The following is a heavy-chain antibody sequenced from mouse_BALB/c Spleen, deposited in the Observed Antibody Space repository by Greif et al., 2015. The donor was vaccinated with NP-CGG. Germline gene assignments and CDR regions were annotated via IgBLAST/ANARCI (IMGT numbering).Heavy chain of an antibody. CDR2: IAPGSGST. D-gene: IGHD2-1*01. V-gene: IGHV1S41*01. CDR1: GYTFTSYW. J-gene: IGHJ4*01. CDR3: ARNGNYAMDY. Sequence: DLVKPGASVKLSCKASGYTFTSYWINWMKQRPGQGLEWIGRIAPGSGSTYYNETFKGKATLTVDTSSSTAYIQLSSLSSEDSAVYFCARNGNYAMDYWGQGTSVTVSS.